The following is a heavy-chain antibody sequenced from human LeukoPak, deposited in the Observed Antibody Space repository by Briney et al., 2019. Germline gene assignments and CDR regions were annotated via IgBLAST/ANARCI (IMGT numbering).Heavy chain of an antibody. J-gene: IGHJ4*02. Sequence: SETLSFTCAVSGYSISSGSYWGWIRQPPGKGLEWIGSIYHSGTYYHTSLESRVTISVDTPKNQFSLQLSSVTAADTAVYYCARGDNYYDSSGYLDWGQGTLVTVSS. V-gene: IGHV4-38-2*01. CDR3: ARGDNYYDSSGYLD. CDR1: GYSISSGSY. CDR2: IYHSGT. D-gene: IGHD3-22*01.